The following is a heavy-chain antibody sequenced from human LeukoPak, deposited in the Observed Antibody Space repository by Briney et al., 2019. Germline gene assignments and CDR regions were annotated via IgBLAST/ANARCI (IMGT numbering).Heavy chain of an antibody. Sequence: GGSLRLSCAASGFTFSSYPMTWVRQAPGQGLEWVSVITYTGGSTYYADSVTGRFTISRDNSKDTLYLQMDSLRAEDTAIYYCAKVEDPRWLQSPFDYWGQGTLVTVSS. V-gene: IGHV3-23*01. CDR3: AKVEDPRWLQSPFDY. CDR2: ITYTGGST. D-gene: IGHD5-24*01. J-gene: IGHJ4*02. CDR1: GFTFSSYP.